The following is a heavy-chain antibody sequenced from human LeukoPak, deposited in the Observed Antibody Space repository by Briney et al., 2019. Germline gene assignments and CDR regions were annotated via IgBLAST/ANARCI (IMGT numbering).Heavy chain of an antibody. V-gene: IGHV3-23*01. CDR3: AKGAEIDL. CDR2: VTGPGDTT. Sequence: GGSLRLSCATSGLTVTNYAMNWVRQAPGKGLEWVSAVTGPGDTTYYADSVKGRFFMSREDSKTTVYLQMNSLRAEDTAIYYCAKGAEIDLWGQGTLVTVSS. J-gene: IGHJ5*02. CDR1: GLTVTNYA. D-gene: IGHD3-16*01.